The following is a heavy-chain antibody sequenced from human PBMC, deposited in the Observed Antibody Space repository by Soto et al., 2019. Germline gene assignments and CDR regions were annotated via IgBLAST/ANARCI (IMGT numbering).Heavy chain of an antibody. Sequence: QVQLQQWGAGLLKPSETLSLTCAVYGGSFSGYQWSWIRHTPGKGLEWIGEINDSGNINYNPSLKSRATIILDTPKKQISLKLGSATAADSAVYYGARGGILWFGEVARRGGYHYDVDVWGKGTTVTVSS. CDR3: ARGGILWFGEVARRGGYHYDVDV. J-gene: IGHJ6*03. V-gene: IGHV4-34*01. D-gene: IGHD3-10*01. CDR1: GGSFSGYQ. CDR2: INDSGNI.